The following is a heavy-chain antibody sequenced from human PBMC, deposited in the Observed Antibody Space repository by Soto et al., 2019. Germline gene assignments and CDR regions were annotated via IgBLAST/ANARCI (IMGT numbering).Heavy chain of an antibody. J-gene: IGHJ3*02. CDR2: IDPSDSYT. CDR1: GYSFTSYC. CDR3: ARHLTWHRRFLEGDVFDI. V-gene: IGHV5-10-1*01. Sequence: GESLKISCKGSGYSFTSYCISWVRQMPGKGLEWMGRIDPSDSYTNYSPSFQGHVTISADKSISTAYLQWSSLKASDTAMYYCARHLTWHRRFLEGDVFDIWGQGTMVTVSS. D-gene: IGHD3-3*01.